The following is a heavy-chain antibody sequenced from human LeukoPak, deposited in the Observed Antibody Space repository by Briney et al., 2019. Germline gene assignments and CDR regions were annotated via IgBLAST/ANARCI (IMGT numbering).Heavy chain of an antibody. Sequence: PSETLSLTCTVSGGSISSGGYYWSWIRQHPGKGLEWIGYIYYSGSTYYNPSLKSRVTISVDTSKNQFSLKLCSVTAADTAVYYCARDRGVVPAAIRGPYYYGMDVWGQGTTVTVSS. CDR1: GGSISSGGYY. V-gene: IGHV4-31*03. J-gene: IGHJ6*02. D-gene: IGHD2-2*02. CDR3: ARDRGVVPAAIRGPYYYGMDV. CDR2: IYYSGST.